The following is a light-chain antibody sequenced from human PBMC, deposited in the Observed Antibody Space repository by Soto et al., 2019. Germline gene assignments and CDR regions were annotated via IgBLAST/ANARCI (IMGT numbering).Light chain of an antibody. J-gene: IGKJ5*01. V-gene: IGKV1-9*01. CDR3: QQLFDSPIT. CDR1: HVINTS. CDR2: AAS. Sequence: SVTIPCRASHVINTSLAWYQVKPGKAPKLLIYAASTLESGVPSRFSATVSGTEFSLTITSLQPEDFATYYCQQLFDSPITFGQGTRLEI.